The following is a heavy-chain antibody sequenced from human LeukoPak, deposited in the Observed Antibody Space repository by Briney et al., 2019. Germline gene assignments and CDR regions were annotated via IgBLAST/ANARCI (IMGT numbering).Heavy chain of an antibody. CDR2: ISGSGGST. D-gene: IGHD4-17*01. CDR1: GFTLRYYQ. V-gene: IGHV3-23*01. J-gene: IGHJ4*02. Sequence: PGGSLRLSCATSGFTLRYYQMNWVRQAPGKGLEWVSAISGSGGSTYYADSVKGRFTISRDNSKNTLYLQMNSLRAEDTAVYYCAKDVHGDYVDYWGQGTLVTVSS. CDR3: AKDVHGDYVDY.